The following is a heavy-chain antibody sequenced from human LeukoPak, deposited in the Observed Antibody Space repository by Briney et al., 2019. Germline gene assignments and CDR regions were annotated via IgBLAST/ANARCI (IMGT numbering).Heavy chain of an antibody. CDR1: GFTFSSYA. Sequence: PGGSLRLSCAVSGFTFSSYAMFWVRQAPGKGLEWVSSISSSSSYIYYADSVKGRFAISRDNAKNSLYLQMNSLRAEDTAVYYCARAEEKYYGSGSYSGMDVWGQGTTVTVSS. D-gene: IGHD3-10*01. CDR3: ARAEEKYYGSGSYSGMDV. J-gene: IGHJ6*02. CDR2: ISSSSSYI. V-gene: IGHV3-21*01.